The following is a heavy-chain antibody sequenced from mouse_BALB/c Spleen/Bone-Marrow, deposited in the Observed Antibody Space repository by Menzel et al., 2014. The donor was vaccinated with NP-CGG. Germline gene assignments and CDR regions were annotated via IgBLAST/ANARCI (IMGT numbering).Heavy chain of an antibody. V-gene: IGHV1-54*01. Sequence: QVQLQQSGAELVRPGTSVKVSCKASGYAFTNYLIEWVKQRPGQGLEWIGVINPGSGATNYNEKFKGKATLTADKSSSTAYMQLSSLTSENSAVYFCARSGDSSGYGFAYWGQGTLVTVSA. CDR1: GYAFTNYL. J-gene: IGHJ3*01. D-gene: IGHD3-2*01. CDR2: INPGSGAT. CDR3: ARSGDSSGYGFAY.